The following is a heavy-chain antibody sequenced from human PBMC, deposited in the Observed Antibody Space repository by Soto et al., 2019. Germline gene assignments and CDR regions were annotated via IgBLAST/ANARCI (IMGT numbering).Heavy chain of an antibody. CDR3: AQGSGHYGLDV. V-gene: IGHV3-23*01. Sequence: EVQLLESGGGLVQPGGSLRLSCAASGFTFSSYTMTWVRQARGKGLEWISRISDSGGRTDYADSVKGRFIVSRDNSKNTLYVQMNSLRAEDMAVYYCAQGSGHYGLDVRGQGTTVTVSS. J-gene: IGHJ6*02. CDR1: GFTFSSYT. CDR2: ISDSGGRT.